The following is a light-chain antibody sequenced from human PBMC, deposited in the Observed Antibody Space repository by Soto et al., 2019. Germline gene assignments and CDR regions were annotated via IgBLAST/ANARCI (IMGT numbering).Light chain of an antibody. CDR2: GNS. J-gene: IGLJ2*01. Sequence: QSVLTQPPSVSGAPGQRVTISCTGSSSNIGAGYDVHWYQQLPGTAPKLLIYGNSNRPSGVPDRFSGSKSGTSASLAITGLQAEDGADYYCQSYDSSLEVFGGGTQLTVL. CDR3: QSYDSSLEV. CDR1: SSNIGAGYD. V-gene: IGLV1-40*01.